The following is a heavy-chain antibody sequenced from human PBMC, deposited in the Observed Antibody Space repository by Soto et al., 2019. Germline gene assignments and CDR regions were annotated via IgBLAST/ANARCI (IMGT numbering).Heavy chain of an antibody. J-gene: IGHJ6*02. CDR1: GFTFSNYA. Sequence: QVQLVESGGGVVQPGRSLRLSCAASGFTFSNYAIHWVRQAPGKGLEWVAVISYDGSNKYYADSVKGRFTISRDNSKNTLYLQINSLRGEDTAVYYCARSLLRYFDTPRNYYGMDVWGQGTTVTVSS. CDR2: ISYDGSNK. CDR3: ARSLLRYFDTPRNYYGMDV. D-gene: IGHD3-9*01. V-gene: IGHV3-30-3*01.